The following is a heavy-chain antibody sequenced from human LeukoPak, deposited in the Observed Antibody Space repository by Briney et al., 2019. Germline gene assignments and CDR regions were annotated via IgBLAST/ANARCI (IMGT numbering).Heavy chain of an antibody. D-gene: IGHD3-16*01. CDR3: ARAPYWGSSHFDY. CDR1: GGSISSGSDY. J-gene: IGHJ4*02. Sequence: PSETLSLTCTVSGGSISSGSDYWSWIRQPAGKGLEWIGRIYTSGSTNYNPSLKSRVTISVDTSKNQFSLKLSSVTAADTAVYYCARAPYWGSSHFDYWGQGTLVTVSS. CDR2: IYTSGST. V-gene: IGHV4-61*02.